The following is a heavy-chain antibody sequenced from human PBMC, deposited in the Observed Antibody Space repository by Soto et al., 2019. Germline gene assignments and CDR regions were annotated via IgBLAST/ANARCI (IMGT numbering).Heavy chain of an antibody. J-gene: IGHJ4*02. Sequence: EVQLLESGGGLVQPGRSLRLSCAASGFNFDEYTMHWVRQVPGKGLEWVSCISWNSASIGYVDSVEGRFTISRDNAKSSLYLQMNSLREEDTAIYYCVRVWDTWVITDAFDFWGQGTPVTVSS. CDR1: GFNFDEYT. V-gene: IGHV3-9*01. D-gene: IGHD1-26*01. CDR3: VRVWDTWVITDAFDF. CDR2: ISWNSASI.